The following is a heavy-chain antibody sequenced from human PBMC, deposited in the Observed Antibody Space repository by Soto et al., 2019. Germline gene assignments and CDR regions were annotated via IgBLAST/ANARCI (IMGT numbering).Heavy chain of an antibody. CDR3: AKDEGVVLMVYAMDY. CDR1: GFTFSSYG. Sequence: QVQLVESGGGVVQPGRSLRLSCAASGFTFSSYGMHWVRQAPGKGLEGVAVISYDGGNKYYADSVKGRFTISRDNSKNTLYLQMNSLRAEDTAVYYCAKDEGVVLMVYAMDYWGQGTLVTVSS. D-gene: IGHD2-8*01. J-gene: IGHJ4*02. CDR2: ISYDGGNK. V-gene: IGHV3-30*18.